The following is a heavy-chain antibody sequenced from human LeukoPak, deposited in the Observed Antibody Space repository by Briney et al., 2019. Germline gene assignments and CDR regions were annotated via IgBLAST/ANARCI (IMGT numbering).Heavy chain of an antibody. V-gene: IGHV4-59*01. CDR3: AQSSGRYPDY. CDR1: GDSSSNNY. D-gene: IGHD6-19*01. Sequence: PSETLSLTCTVSGDSSSNNYWSWIRQSPGKGLEWIGYFYYTGSTNYNPSLQSRLTMSVDTSKNQFSLELSSVTAADTAVYFCAQSSGRYPDYWGQGILVTVSS. CDR2: FYYTGST. J-gene: IGHJ4*02.